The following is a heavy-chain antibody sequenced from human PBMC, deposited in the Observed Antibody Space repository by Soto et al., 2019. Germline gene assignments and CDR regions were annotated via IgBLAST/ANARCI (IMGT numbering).Heavy chain of an antibody. Sequence: ASVKVSCKASGYTFTSYDINWVRQATGQGLEWMGWMNPNSGNTGYAQKFQGRVTMTRNTSISTAYMELSSLRSEDTAVYYCARSLRFLEWLLNYYFDYWGQGTLVTAPQ. CDR1: GYTFTSYD. CDR3: ARSLRFLEWLLNYYFDY. V-gene: IGHV1-8*01. D-gene: IGHD3-3*01. J-gene: IGHJ4*02. CDR2: MNPNSGNT.